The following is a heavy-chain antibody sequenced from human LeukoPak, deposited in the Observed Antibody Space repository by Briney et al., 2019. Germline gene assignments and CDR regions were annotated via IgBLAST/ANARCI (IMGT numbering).Heavy chain of an antibody. CDR1: GYTFTSYY. CDR3: ARDNSVEDTAWWFDP. J-gene: IGHJ5*02. D-gene: IGHD4-23*01. V-gene: IGHV1-46*01. CDR2: INPSGGST. Sequence: ASVKVSCKASGYTFTSYYMHWVRQAPGQGLEWMGVINPSGGSTSYAQKFQGRVTMTRDMYTSTDYMELSSLRSEDTAVYYCARDNSVEDTAWWFDPWGQGTLVTVSS.